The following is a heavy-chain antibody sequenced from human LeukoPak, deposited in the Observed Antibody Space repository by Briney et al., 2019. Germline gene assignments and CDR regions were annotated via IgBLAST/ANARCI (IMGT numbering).Heavy chain of an antibody. CDR1: GFTFSSYS. Sequence: PGGSLRLSCAASGFTFSSYSMNWVRQAPGKGLEWVSSISSSSSYIYYADSVKGRFTISRDNAKNSLYLQMNSVRAEDTAVYYCASPLSYYDSSGYYYGDYWGQGTLVTVSS. V-gene: IGHV3-21*01. D-gene: IGHD3-22*01. J-gene: IGHJ4*02. CDR2: ISSSSSYI. CDR3: ASPLSYYDSSGYYYGDY.